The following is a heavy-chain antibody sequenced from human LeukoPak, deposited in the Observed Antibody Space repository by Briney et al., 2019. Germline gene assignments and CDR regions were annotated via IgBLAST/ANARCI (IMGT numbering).Heavy chain of an antibody. CDR3: ARGNVVVTALGYYYYYGMDV. Sequence: SETLSLTCTVSGGSISSYYWSWIRQPPGKGLEWIGYIYYSGSTNYNPSLKSRVTISVDTSKNQFSLKLSSVTAADTAVYYCARGNVVVTALGYYYYYGMDVWGQGTTVTVSS. D-gene: IGHD2-21*02. J-gene: IGHJ6*02. CDR2: IYYSGST. CDR1: GGSISSYY. V-gene: IGHV4-59*01.